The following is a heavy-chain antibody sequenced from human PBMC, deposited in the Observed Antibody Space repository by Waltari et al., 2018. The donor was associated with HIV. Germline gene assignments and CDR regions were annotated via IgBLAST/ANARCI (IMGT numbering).Heavy chain of an antibody. CDR1: GLSGATSA. CDR2: SGTIENST. CDR3: ASEAAVSAGPLDS. Sequence: EVHLAESGGGLVQPGESLRISCAVSGLSGATSALTWVRQAPGKGLQWVSSSGTIENSTYYLDSLRGRFLISRDDSQTTVSLQMDRLTTNDTAVYYCASEAAVSAGPLDSWGQGIAVIVSS. D-gene: IGHD6-19*01. J-gene: IGHJ4*02. V-gene: IGHV3-23*05.